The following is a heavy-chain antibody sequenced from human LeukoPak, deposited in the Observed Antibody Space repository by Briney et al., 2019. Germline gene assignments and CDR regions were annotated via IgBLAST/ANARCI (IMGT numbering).Heavy chain of an antibody. V-gene: IGHV3-33*08. Sequence: SGGSLRLSCAASGFTFSNYGMHWVRQAPGKGLEWVALIWYDGSNKYYTDSVKGRLTISRDNSKDTLFLQMNGLRVEDTAVYYCAREGPRGNSQFDYWGQGTLVTVSS. CDR2: IWYDGSNK. CDR3: AREGPRGNSQFDY. J-gene: IGHJ4*02. D-gene: IGHD4-23*01. CDR1: GFTFSNYG.